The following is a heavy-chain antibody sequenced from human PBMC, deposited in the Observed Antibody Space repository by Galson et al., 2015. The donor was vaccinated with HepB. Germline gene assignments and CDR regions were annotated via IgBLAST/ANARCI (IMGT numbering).Heavy chain of an antibody. CDR3: ARSSGWHFSSAEFLQH. V-gene: IGHV1-2*06. J-gene: IGHJ1*01. CDR1: GYIFSAYY. CDR2: IIPNSGGT. D-gene: IGHD6-19*01. Sequence: SVKVSCKASGYIFSAYYIHWVRQAPGQGLEWMGRIIPNSGGTNYVQKFQGRVTMTTDTSTSTVYMDLRSLSSDDTAVYYCARSSGWHFSSAEFLQHWGQGTLVTVSS.